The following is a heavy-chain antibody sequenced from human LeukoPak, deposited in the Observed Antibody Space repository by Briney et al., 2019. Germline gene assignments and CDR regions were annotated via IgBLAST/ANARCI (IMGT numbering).Heavy chain of an antibody. D-gene: IGHD3-3*01. CDR2: INHSGST. J-gene: IGHJ5*02. CDR1: GGCFSGYY. V-gene: IGHV4-34*01. CDR3: TRGRPITIFGVVIIRSTRFDP. Sequence: SETLSLTCAVYGGCFSGYYWSWIRQPPGKGLEWIGEINHSGSTNYNPSLKSRVTVSLDTSKNQFSLKLTSVTAAETAVYYCTRGRPITIFGVVIIRSTRFDPWGQGTLVTVSS.